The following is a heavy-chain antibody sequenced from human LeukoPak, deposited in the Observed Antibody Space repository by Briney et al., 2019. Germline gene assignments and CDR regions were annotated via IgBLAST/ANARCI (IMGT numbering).Heavy chain of an antibody. V-gene: IGHV3-74*01. D-gene: IGHD6-6*01. CDR3: ARGLSVYSSSLGY. CDR2: INSDGSNT. CDR1: GFTFSSYA. J-gene: IGHJ4*02. Sequence: GVSLRLSCSASGFTFSSYAMSWVRQAPGKGLVWVSRINSDGSNTNYADSVKGRFTISRDNAKNTLYLQMNSLRAEDTAVYYCARGLSVYSSSLGYWGQGTLVTVSS.